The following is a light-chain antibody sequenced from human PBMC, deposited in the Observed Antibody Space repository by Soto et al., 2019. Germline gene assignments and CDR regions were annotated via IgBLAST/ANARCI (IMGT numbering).Light chain of an antibody. CDR1: QSVSSY. Sequence: EIVLTQSPAPLSLSPGERATLSCRASQSVSSYLAWYQQKPGQAPRLLIYDASNMASGIPASFSGSWSGADFTLPISSQAFEDFSVYFRQQRSNWPTFGQGTKVELK. J-gene: IGKJ1*01. CDR3: QQRSNWPT. CDR2: DAS. V-gene: IGKV3-11*01.